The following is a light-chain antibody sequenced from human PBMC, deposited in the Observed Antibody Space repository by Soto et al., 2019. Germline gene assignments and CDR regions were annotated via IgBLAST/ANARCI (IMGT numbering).Light chain of an antibody. CDR1: QSVSAN. V-gene: IGKV3-15*01. CDR2: GAS. J-gene: IGKJ5*01. Sequence: EIVMTQSPATLSVSPGEGATLSCRASQSVSANLAWYQQKPGQAPRLIIFGASIRASGFPARFSGSGSGTEFTLTISSLQSEDFAVYYCQQYDRPPITFGQGTRLEIK. CDR3: QQYDRPPIT.